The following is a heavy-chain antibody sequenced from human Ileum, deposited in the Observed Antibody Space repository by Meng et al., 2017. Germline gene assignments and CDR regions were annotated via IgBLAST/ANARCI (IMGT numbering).Heavy chain of an antibody. D-gene: IGHD7-27*01. V-gene: IGHV4-61*08. CDR2: AST. CDR1: GGSVSSRGYQ. CDR3: ARDHWGSLDY. J-gene: IGHJ4*02. Sequence: VQLQGSGQGLVRPLETLSLICAGSGGSVSSRGYQWGWIRQPPGKGLEWIGYASTNYNPSLKSRVTISVDTSKNQFSLKLTSVTAADTAVYYCARDHWGSLDYWGQGVLVTVSS.